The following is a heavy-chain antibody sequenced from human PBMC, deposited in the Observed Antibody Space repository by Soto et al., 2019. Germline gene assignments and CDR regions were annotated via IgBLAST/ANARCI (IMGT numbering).Heavy chain of an antibody. CDR1: GFTVSSNY. CDR2: IYSGGST. CDR3: ARPARPRYSSGWCFDY. D-gene: IGHD6-19*01. V-gene: IGHV3-53*02. J-gene: IGHJ4*02. Sequence: EVQLVETGGGLIQPGGSLRLSCAASGFTVSSNYMSWVRQAPGKGLEWVSVIYSGGSTYYADSVKGRFTISRDNSKNTLYLQMNSLRAEDTAVYYCARPARPRYSSGWCFDYWGQGTLVTVSS.